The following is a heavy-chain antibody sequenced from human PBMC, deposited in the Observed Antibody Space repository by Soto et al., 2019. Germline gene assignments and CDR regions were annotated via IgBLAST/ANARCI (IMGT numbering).Heavy chain of an antibody. V-gene: IGHV3-30*18. CDR2: ISYDGSNK. J-gene: IGHJ4*01. CDR3: AKDTAMAVTYFDY. Sequence: PGGSLRLSCAASGFTISSYGRHWVRQAPGKGLEWVAVISYDGSNKYYADSVKGRFTISRDNSKNTLYLQMNSLRAEDTAVYYCAKDTAMAVTYFDYWGHGTLVTVSS. D-gene: IGHD5-18*01. CDR1: GFTISSYG.